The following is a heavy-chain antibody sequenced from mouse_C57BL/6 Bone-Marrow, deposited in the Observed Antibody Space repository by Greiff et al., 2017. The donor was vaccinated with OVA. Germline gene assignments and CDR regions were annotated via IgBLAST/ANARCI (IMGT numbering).Heavy chain of an antibody. J-gene: IGHJ4*01. CDR1: GFTFSDYY. Sequence: EVKLVESGGGLVQPGGSLKLSCAASGFTFSDYYMYWVRQTPEKRLEWVAYISNGGGSTYYPDTVKGRFTISRDNAKNTLYLQMSRLKSEDTAMYYCARPYDYAMDYWGQGTSVTVSS. CDR3: ARPYDYAMDY. D-gene: IGHD1-1*01. CDR2: ISNGGGST. V-gene: IGHV5-12*01.